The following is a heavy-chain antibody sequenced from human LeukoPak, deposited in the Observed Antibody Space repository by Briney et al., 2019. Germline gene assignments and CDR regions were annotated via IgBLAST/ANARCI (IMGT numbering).Heavy chain of an antibody. CDR1: GGSFSGYY. Sequence: SETLSLTCAVYGGSFSGYYWSWIRLPPGKGREWIGEINHSGTPNYNPSLKSRVTISVDTSKNQFSLKLTSVTAADTAVYYCARGPQSRFDYWGQGTLVTVSS. V-gene: IGHV4-34*01. CDR3: ARGPQSRFDY. CDR2: INHSGTP. J-gene: IGHJ4*02.